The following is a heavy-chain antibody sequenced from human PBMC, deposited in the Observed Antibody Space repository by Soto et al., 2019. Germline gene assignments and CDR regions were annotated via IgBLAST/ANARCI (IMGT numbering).Heavy chain of an antibody. J-gene: IGHJ4*02. CDR2: ISSSGSTT. D-gene: IGHD6-19*01. CDR1: GFTFSDYY. Sequence: QVQLVESGGGLVKPGGSLRLSCAASGFTFSDYYMSWIRQAPGKGLEWVSYISSSGSTTYYADSVKGRFTISRDNAKNSLYLQMNSLRAEDSAVYYCARDRASIAVAGTGLGYWGQGTLVTVSS. V-gene: IGHV3-11*01. CDR3: ARDRASIAVAGTGLGY.